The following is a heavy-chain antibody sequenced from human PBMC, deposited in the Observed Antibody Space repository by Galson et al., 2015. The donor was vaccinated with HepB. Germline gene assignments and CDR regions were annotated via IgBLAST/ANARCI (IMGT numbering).Heavy chain of an antibody. J-gene: IGHJ4*02. CDR3: VRDGIYCGGGSCHPY. V-gene: IGHV3-48*03. Sequence: SLRLSCAASGFSFSRYEMHWVRQAPGKGLEWVSYISSGAGTTFHADSVKGRFTISRDDAKSSLYLQMNSLRAEDTAVYYCVRDGIYCGGGSCHPYWGQGTLVTVSS. CDR1: GFSFSRYE. D-gene: IGHD2-21*01. CDR2: ISSGAGTT.